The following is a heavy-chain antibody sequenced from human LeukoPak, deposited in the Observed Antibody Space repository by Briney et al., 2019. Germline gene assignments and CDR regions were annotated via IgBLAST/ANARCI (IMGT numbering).Heavy chain of an antibody. Sequence: PSETLSLTCAVYGGSFSGYYWSWIRQPPGKGLEWIGEINHSGSTNYNPSLKSRVTMSVDTSKNQFSLKLSSVTAADTAVYYCARVGQQQLAAGTGFDYWGQGTLVTVSS. V-gene: IGHV4-34*01. CDR3: ARVGQQQLAAGTGFDY. D-gene: IGHD6-13*01. CDR1: GGSFSGYY. CDR2: INHSGST. J-gene: IGHJ4*02.